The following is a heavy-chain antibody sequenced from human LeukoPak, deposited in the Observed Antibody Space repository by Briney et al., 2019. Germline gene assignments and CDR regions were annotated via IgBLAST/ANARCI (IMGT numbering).Heavy chain of an antibody. D-gene: IGHD6-19*01. J-gene: IGHJ4*02. Sequence: GGSLRLSCAASGFTFSSYAMSWVRQAPGKGLEWVSAISGSGGSTYYAGSVKGRFTISRDNSKNTLYLQMNSLRAEDTAVYFCARRSGVAVAGAFDYWGQGTLVTVSS. V-gene: IGHV3-23*01. CDR2: ISGSGGST. CDR1: GFTFSSYA. CDR3: ARRSGVAVAGAFDY.